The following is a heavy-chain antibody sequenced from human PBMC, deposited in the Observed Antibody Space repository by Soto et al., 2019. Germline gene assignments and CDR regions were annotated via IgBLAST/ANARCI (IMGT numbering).Heavy chain of an antibody. CDR2: ISSSSRTI. CDR3: VRDRGSPDSFDS. J-gene: IGHJ3*02. V-gene: IGHV3-48*01. D-gene: IGHD3-10*01. CDR1: GFTFSSYS. Sequence: GGSLRLSCAASGFTFSSYSMNWVRQAPGKGLEWVSYISSSSRTIYYADSVEGRFTISRDDAKNSLYLQMNSLRSEDTAVYYCVRDRGSPDSFDSWGQGTKVTVSS.